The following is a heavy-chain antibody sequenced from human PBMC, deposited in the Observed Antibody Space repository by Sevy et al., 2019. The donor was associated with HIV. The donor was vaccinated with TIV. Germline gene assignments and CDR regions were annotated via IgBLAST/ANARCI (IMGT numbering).Heavy chain of an antibody. CDR1: GGSISRSSYD. D-gene: IGHD2-21*01. CDR2: MYFSGRT. Sequence: SETLSLTCSVSGGSISRSSYDWGWIRQPPGKGLEWIGSMYFSGRTSYNPSLKSRITISVDTSKNQFSLKLTSVTVADTAVYYCARQGGIVDRAFDSWGQGTLVTVSS. J-gene: IGHJ4*02. CDR3: ARQGGIVDRAFDS. V-gene: IGHV4-39*01.